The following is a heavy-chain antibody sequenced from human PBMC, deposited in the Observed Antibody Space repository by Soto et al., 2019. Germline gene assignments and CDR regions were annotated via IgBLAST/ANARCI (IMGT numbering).Heavy chain of an antibody. CDR2: MYYSGST. V-gene: IGHV4-39*01. CDR3: ARHYYGANWFDP. Sequence: QLQLQESGPGLVKPSETLSLTCTVSGGSISSSSSYCWGWIRQPPGKGLEWIGSMYYSGSTYYSPSLKSRVTISVDTSKNQFSLKLSSVTAADTAVYYCARHYYGANWFDPWGQGTLVTVSS. J-gene: IGHJ5*02. CDR1: GGSISSSSSYC. D-gene: IGHD3-22*01.